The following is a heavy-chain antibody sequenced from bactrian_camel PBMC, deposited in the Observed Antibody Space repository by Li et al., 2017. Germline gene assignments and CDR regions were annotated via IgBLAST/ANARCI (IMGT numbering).Heavy chain of an antibody. J-gene: IGHJ4*01. CDR1: GFTFSNNW. CDR2: IYTGDGSI. D-gene: IGHD1*01. Sequence: QVQLVESGGGLVQPGGSLRLSCAASGFTFSNNWMHWVRQAPGKGLEWVASIYTGDGSINSVDSVKGRFTISRDNAKNMLYLQMNSLTPDDTAMYSCQTKPDNRLLWTCDNYRGKGTQVTVS. CDR3: QTKPDNRLLWTCDNY. V-gene: IGHV3S6*01.